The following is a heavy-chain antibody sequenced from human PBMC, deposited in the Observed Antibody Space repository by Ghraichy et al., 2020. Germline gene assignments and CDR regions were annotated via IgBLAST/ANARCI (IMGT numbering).Heavy chain of an antibody. D-gene: IGHD6-19*01. CDR2: IYYSGST. J-gene: IGHJ4*02. CDR1: GGSISSSSYY. CDR3: ARGSSGWYSGAYYFDY. V-gene: IGHV4-39*07. Sequence: SQTLSLTCTVSGGSISSSSYYWGWIRQPPGKGLEWIGSIYYSGSTYYNPSLKSRVTISVDTSKNQFSLKLSSVTAADTAVYYCARGSSGWYSGAYYFDYWGQGTLVTVSS.